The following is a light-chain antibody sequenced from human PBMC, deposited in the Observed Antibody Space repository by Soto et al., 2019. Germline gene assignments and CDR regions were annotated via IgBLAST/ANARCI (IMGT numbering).Light chain of an antibody. CDR3: QQYGSSPS. Sequence: EIVLTQSPGTLSLSPGERATLSCRASQSVSSSYLAWYQQKPGLAPRLILYDTSFRATGIPDRFSGSGSGTDFTLTISRLDPEDFAVYYCQQYGSSPSFGQGTKVDTK. V-gene: IGKV3D-20*01. CDR2: DTS. CDR1: QSVSSSY. J-gene: IGKJ1*01.